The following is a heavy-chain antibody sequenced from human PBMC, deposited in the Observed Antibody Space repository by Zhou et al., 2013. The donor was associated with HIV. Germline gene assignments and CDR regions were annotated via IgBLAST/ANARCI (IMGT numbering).Heavy chain of an antibody. Sequence: QVQLVQSGAEVKKPGASVKVSCKASGYTFTGYYMHWVRQAPGQGLEWVAWINPKRGSTNYAQNFQGRVTVTTDKSITTGYLELTKLTFDDTAVYYCAREGLPNVLRGLIGSWWGQGTLITVSS. CDR3: AREGLPNVLRGLIGSW. J-gene: IGHJ4*02. D-gene: IGHD3-10*01. V-gene: IGHV1-2*02. CDR1: GYTFTGYY. CDR2: INPKRGST.